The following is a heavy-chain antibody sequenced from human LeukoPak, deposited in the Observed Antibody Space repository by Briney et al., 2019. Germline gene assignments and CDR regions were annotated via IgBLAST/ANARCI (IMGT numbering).Heavy chain of an antibody. CDR1: GFTFSSYG. J-gene: IGHJ4*02. CDR2: ISYDGSNK. V-gene: IGHV3-30*18. D-gene: IGHD2-8*01. CDR3: AKDHCNNGVCYYFDY. Sequence: GRSLRLSCAASGFTFSSYGMHWVRQAPGRGLEWVAIISYDGSNKYYADSVRGRFTISRDNSKNTLYLQMSSLRAEDTAVYYCAKDHCNNGVCYYFDYWGQGTLVTVSS.